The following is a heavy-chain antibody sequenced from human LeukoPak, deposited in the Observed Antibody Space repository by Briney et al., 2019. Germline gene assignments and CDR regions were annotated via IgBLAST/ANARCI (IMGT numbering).Heavy chain of an antibody. Sequence: GESMKISCKGSGYSFTTYWIGWVRQMPEKGLEWMGIIYPGDSDTRYSPSFQGQVTISADKSITTAYLQWSSRKASDTAIYYCARSSVGSGSYYAPFDLWGQGTLVTVSS. D-gene: IGHD3-10*01. CDR3: ARSSVGSGSYYAPFDL. V-gene: IGHV5-51*01. CDR1: GYSFTTYW. CDR2: IYPGDSDT. J-gene: IGHJ4*02.